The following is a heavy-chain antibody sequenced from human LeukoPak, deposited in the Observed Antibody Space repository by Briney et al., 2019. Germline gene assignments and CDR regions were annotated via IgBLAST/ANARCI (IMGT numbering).Heavy chain of an antibody. V-gene: IGHV3-49*03. CDR1: GFTFGDYA. J-gene: IGHJ4*02. Sequence: GGSLRLSCTASGFTFGDYAMSWIRQAPGKGLEWVGFIRSKAYGETADYAASVKGRFTISRDDSKAIAYLQMNSLKTEDTAVYHCTRDRGAYNLYDYWGQGTLITVSS. CDR2: IRSKAYGETA. D-gene: IGHD1-1*01. CDR3: TRDRGAYNLYDY.